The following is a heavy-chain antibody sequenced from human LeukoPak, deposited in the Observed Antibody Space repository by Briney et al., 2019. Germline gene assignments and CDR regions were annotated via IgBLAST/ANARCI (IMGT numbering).Heavy chain of an antibody. Sequence: SVKVSCKPSGGTFSSYAISWVRQAPGQGLEWMGRIIPIFGTANYAQKFQGRVTITTDESTSTAYMELSGLRSEDTAVYYCARSYYGDYYMDVWGKGTTVTVSS. CDR1: GGTFSSYA. CDR3: ARSYYGDYYMDV. D-gene: IGHD4-17*01. CDR2: IIPIFGTA. J-gene: IGHJ6*03. V-gene: IGHV1-69*05.